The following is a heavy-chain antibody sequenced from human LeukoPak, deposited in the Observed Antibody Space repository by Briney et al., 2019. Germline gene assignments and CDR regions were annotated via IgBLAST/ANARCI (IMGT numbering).Heavy chain of an antibody. CDR2: IYGGGGT. CDR1: GFTVSNNY. CDR3: ARGRPTGGFFDY. J-gene: IGHJ4*02. Sequence: GGSLRLSCAASGFTVSNNYMSWVRQAPGKGLEWVSVIYGGGGTYYADSVKGRFTISRDNSKNTLYLQMNSLRAEDTAVYYCARGRPTGGFFDYWGQGTLVTVSS. D-gene: IGHD3-10*01. V-gene: IGHV3-53*01.